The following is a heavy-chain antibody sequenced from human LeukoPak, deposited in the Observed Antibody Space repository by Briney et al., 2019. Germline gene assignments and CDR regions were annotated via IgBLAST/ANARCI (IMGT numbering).Heavy chain of an antibody. CDR2: INPSGGST. D-gene: IGHD1-26*01. Sequence: ASVKVSCKASGYTFTSYGISWVRQAPGQGLEWMGIINPSGGSTSYAQKFQGRVTMTRDTSTSTVYMELSSLRSEDTAVYYCARVYTTKWELRHWGQGTLVTVSS. V-gene: IGHV1-46*01. CDR3: ARVYTTKWELRH. J-gene: IGHJ4*02. CDR1: GYTFTSYG.